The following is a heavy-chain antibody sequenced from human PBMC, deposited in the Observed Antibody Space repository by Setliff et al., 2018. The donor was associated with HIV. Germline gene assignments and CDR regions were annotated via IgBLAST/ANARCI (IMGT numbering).Heavy chain of an antibody. CDR3: ARLKLSGVIDY. J-gene: IGHJ4*02. CDR2: IFYSGSA. Sequence: PSETLSLTCTVSGGAFNTSSSYWGWIRKPPGQGLEYIGGIFYSGSAYYNPSLKSRVTISVDTSKNQLSLKLSSVTAADTAVYYCARLKLSGVIDYWGQGTLVTVS. D-gene: IGHD2-8*01. V-gene: IGHV4-39*01. CDR1: GGAFNTSSSY.